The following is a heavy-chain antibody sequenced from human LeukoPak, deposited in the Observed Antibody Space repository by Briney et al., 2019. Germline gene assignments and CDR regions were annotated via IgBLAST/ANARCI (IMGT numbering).Heavy chain of an antibody. V-gene: IGHV1-69*13. CDR3: ARDVCSSTSCYGPNWFDP. CDR1: GGTFSSYA. CDR2: IIPIFGTA. Sequence: ASVKVSCKASGGTFSSYAISWVRQAPGQGLEWMGGIIPIFGTANYAQKFQGRVTITPDESTSTAYMELSSLRSEDTAVYYCARDVCSSTSCYGPNWFDPWGQGTLVTVSS. D-gene: IGHD2-2*01. J-gene: IGHJ5*02.